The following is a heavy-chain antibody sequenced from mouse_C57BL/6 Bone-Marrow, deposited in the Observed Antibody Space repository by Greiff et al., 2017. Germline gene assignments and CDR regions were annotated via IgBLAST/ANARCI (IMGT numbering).Heavy chain of an antibody. CDR3: ASEGTTITPLYYFDY. D-gene: IGHD2-1*01. Sequence: QVQLQQPGAELVKPGASVKMSCKASGYTFTSYWITWVKQRPGQGLEWIGDIYPGSGSTNYNEKFKSKATLTVDTSSSTAYMQLSILTSEDSAVYYCASEGTTITPLYYFDYWGQGTTLTVSS. CDR1: GYTFTSYW. V-gene: IGHV1-55*01. J-gene: IGHJ2*01. CDR2: IYPGSGST.